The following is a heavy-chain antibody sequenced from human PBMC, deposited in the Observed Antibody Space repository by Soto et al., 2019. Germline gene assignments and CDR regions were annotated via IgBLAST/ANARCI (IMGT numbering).Heavy chain of an antibody. V-gene: IGHV4-30-4*01. Sequence: SETLSLTCTVSGGSISSGDYYWSWIRKPPGKGLEWIGYIYYSGSTYYNPSLKSRVTISVDTSKNQFSLKLSSVTAADTAVYYCAREGQDTYYGMDVWGQGTTVTVSS. CDR3: AREGQDTYYGMDV. J-gene: IGHJ6*02. CDR2: IYYSGST. CDR1: GGSISSGDYY.